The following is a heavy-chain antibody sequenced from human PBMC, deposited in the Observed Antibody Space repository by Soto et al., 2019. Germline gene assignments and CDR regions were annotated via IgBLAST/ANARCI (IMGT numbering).Heavy chain of an antibody. CDR2: IYYSGST. CDR3: AIISDYGSGSYYYYYYGMDV. CDR1: GGTISSSSYY. V-gene: IGHV4-39*07. Sequence: TSETLSLTCTVSGGTISSSSYYWGWIRQPPGKGLEWIGSIYYSGSTYYNPSLKSRVTISVDKSRNQFSLKLSSVTAADTAVYYCAIISDYGSGSYYYYYYGMDVWGQGTTVTVSS. J-gene: IGHJ6*02. D-gene: IGHD3-10*01.